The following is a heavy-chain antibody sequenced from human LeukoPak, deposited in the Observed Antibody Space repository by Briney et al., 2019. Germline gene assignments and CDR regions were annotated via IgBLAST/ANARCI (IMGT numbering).Heavy chain of an antibody. CDR2: IYFSGIT. Sequence: SETLSLTCTVSGGSISGYYWSWIRQPPGKGLEWIGYIYFSGITNYNPSLKSRVTISVDTSKNQFSLKLSSVTAADTAVYYCASDLGVMVRAFDIWGQGTMVTVSS. D-gene: IGHD5-18*01. CDR1: GGSISGYY. J-gene: IGHJ3*02. CDR3: ASDLGVMVRAFDI. V-gene: IGHV4-59*01.